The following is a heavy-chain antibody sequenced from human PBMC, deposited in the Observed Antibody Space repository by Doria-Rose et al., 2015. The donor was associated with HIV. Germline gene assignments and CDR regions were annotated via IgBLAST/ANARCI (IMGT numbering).Heavy chain of an antibody. J-gene: IGHJ4*02. CDR2: IYSGGST. V-gene: IGHV3-66*01. CDR3: ARDRNYYDSSGYTYYFDY. Sequence: EVQLVESGGGLVQPGGSLRLSCAASGFTVSSNYMSWVRQAPGKGLGWVSVIYSGGSTYYADSVKGRFTISRDNSKNTLYLQMNSLRAEDTAVYYCARDRNYYDSSGYTYYFDYWGQGTLVTVSS. D-gene: IGHD3-22*01. CDR1: GFTVSSNY.